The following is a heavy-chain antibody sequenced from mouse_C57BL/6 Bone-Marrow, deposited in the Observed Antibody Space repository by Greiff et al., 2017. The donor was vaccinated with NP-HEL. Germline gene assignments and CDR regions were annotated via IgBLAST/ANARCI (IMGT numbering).Heavy chain of an antibody. J-gene: IGHJ2*01. D-gene: IGHD2-4*01. CDR2: INPNNGGT. CDR3: ARSDDYGYYFDY. Sequence: EVQLQQSGPELVKPGASVKIPCKASGYTFTDYNMDWVKQSHGKSLEWIGDINPNNGGTIYNQNFKGKATLTVDKSSSTAYMELRSLTSEDTAVYYCARSDDYGYYFDYWGQGTTLTVSS. CDR1: GYTFTDYN. V-gene: IGHV1-18*01.